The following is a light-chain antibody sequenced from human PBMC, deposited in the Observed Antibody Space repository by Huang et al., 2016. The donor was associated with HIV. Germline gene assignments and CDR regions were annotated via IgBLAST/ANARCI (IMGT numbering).Light chain of an antibody. J-gene: IGKJ1*01. CDR2: DTS. CDR3: QQRGSRPPT. V-gene: IGKV3-11*01. Sequence: EIVLTQSPATLSLSPGERATLSCRASQSVSSDLAWFQQKPGQAPRLLIDDTSNSATGSPARFSGSGSGTDFTLTIGSLEPEDFAVYYCQQRGSRPPTFGQGTKVEIK. CDR1: QSVSSD.